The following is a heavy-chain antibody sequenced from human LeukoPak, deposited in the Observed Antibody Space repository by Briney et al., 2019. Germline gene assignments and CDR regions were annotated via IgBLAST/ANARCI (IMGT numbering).Heavy chain of an antibody. V-gene: IGHV3-33*01. CDR3: ARDHGIAAAASYSSGWYDLDY. D-gene: IGHD6-19*01. CDR1: GFTFSSYG. J-gene: IGHJ4*02. CDR2: IWYDGSNK. Sequence: GGSLRLSCAASGFTFSSYGMHWVRQAPGKGLEWVAVIWYDGSNKYYADSVKGRFTISRDNSKNKLYLQMNSLRAEDTAVYYCARDHGIAAAASYSSGWYDLDYWGQGTLVTVSS.